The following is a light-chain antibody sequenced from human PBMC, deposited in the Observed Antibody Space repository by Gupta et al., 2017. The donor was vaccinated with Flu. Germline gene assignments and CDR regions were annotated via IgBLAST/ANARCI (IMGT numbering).Light chain of an antibody. V-gene: IGLV7-43*01. J-gene: IGLJ3*02. CDR2: KTD. CDR3: LIMYGGAWV. CDR1: AGAVISDYY. Sequence: QTVVPQEPSLTVPPGGTVTLTCASSAGAVISDYYPNWFQPKAGQAPRALIYKTDNKHAWTPARCSGSLLGGKAALTLSGAQPEDEAVYDGLIMYGGAWVFGGGTQLTVL.